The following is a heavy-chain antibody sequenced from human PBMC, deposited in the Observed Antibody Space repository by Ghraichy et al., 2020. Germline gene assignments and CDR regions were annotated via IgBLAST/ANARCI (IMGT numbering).Heavy chain of an antibody. J-gene: IGHJ5*02. V-gene: IGHV4-34*01. CDR2: INHSGST. CDR1: GGSFSGYY. D-gene: IGHD4-17*01. CDR3: ARKTVTTRPYNWFDP. Sequence: SETLSLTCAVYGGSFSGYYWSWIRQPPGKGLEWIGEINHSGSTNYNPSLKSRVTISVDTSTNQFSLKLSSVTAADTAVYYCARKTVTTRPYNWFDPWGQGTLVTVSS.